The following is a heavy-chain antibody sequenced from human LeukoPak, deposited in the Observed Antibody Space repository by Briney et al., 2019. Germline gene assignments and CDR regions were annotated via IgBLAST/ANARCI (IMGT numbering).Heavy chain of an antibody. CDR2: IKQDGSGK. Sequence: PGGSLRLYCAASGFTFSSYWMSWVRQAPGKGLEWVANIKQDGSGKYYVDSVKGRFTISRDNAKNSLYLQMNSVRAEDTAVYYCARGLRYYDILTGYYGGDYFDYWGQGTLVTVSS. J-gene: IGHJ4*02. V-gene: IGHV3-7*01. CDR1: GFTFSSYW. D-gene: IGHD3-9*01. CDR3: ARGLRYYDILTGYYGGDYFDY.